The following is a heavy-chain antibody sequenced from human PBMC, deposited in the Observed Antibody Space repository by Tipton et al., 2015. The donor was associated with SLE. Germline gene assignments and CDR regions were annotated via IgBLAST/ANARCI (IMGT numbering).Heavy chain of an antibody. J-gene: IGHJ4*02. CDR3: ARASSSSWFYYFDY. Sequence: SLRLSCAASGFTFSSYAMHWVRQVPGKGLEWVAVISYDGSTKYYGDSVKGRFTISRDNSKNTLYLQMNSLRAEDTAVYYCARASSSSWFYYFDYWGQGTLVTVSS. CDR2: ISYDGSTK. V-gene: IGHV3-30*14. D-gene: IGHD6-13*01. CDR1: GFTFSSYA.